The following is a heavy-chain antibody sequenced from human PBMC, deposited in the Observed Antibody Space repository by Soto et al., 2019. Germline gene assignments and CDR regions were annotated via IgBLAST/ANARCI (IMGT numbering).Heavy chain of an antibody. Sequence: PSETLSLTCTVSGGSISSSSYYWGWIRQPPGKGLEWIGSIYYSGSTYYNPSLKSRVTISVDTSKNQFSLKLSSVTAADTAVYYFARRLYYDSSGLEGGGMDVWGQGTTVTVSS. V-gene: IGHV4-39*01. CDR1: GGSISSSSYY. CDR2: IYYSGST. D-gene: IGHD3-22*01. CDR3: ARRLYYDSSGLEGGGMDV. J-gene: IGHJ6*02.